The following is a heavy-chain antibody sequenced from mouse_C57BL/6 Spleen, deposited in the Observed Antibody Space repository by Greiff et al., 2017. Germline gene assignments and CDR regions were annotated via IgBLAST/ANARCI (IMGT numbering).Heavy chain of an antibody. Sequence: QVQLQQPGAELVMPGASVKLSCKASGYTFTSYWMHWVKQRPGQGLEWIGEIDPSDSYTNYNQKFKGKSTLTVDKSSSTAYMQLSSLTSEDAAVYYCARPYGPRTGFAYWGQGTLVTVSA. CDR1: GYTFTSYW. J-gene: IGHJ3*01. D-gene: IGHD1-1*02. CDR2: IDPSDSYT. CDR3: ARPYGPRTGFAY. V-gene: IGHV1-69*01.